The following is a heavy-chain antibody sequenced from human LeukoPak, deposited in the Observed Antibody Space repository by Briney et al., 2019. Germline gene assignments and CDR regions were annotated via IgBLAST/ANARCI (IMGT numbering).Heavy chain of an antibody. J-gene: IGHJ6*03. Sequence: SETLSLTCAVYGGSFSGNYWSWIRQPPGKGLEWIGEINHSGSTNYNPSLKSRVTISVDTSKNQFSLKLSSVTAADTAVYYCARGGYYDSSGYYYVRAYYYYYMDVWGKGTTVTVSS. V-gene: IGHV4-34*01. CDR3: ARGGYYDSSGYYYVRAYYYYYMDV. CDR2: INHSGST. D-gene: IGHD3-22*01. CDR1: GGSFSGNY.